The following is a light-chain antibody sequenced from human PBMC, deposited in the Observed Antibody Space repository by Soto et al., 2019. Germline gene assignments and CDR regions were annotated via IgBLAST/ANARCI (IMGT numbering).Light chain of an antibody. CDR3: CSYAGSALVV. CDR2: DVI. V-gene: IGLV2-11*01. J-gene: IGLJ2*01. CDR1: SSDVGVYNY. Sequence: QSALTQPRSVSGSPGQSVTISCTGTSSDVGVYNYVSWYQQHPGKAPQLVIYDVIKRPSGVPYRFSGSKSGNTASLTISGRQAEDEADYYCCSYAGSALVVFGGGTKVTVL.